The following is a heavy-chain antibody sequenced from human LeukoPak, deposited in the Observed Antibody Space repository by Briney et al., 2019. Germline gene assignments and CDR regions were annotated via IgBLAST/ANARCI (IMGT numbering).Heavy chain of an antibody. CDR2: IIPIFGTA. V-gene: IGHV1-69*13. D-gene: IGHD3-22*01. Sequence: ASVKVSCKASGGTFSIYAISWVRQAPGQGLEWMGGIIPIFGTANYAQKFQGRVTITADESTSTAYMELSSLRSEDTAVYYCARGDNYYDSSGYYYEPHYFDYWGQGTLVTVSS. CDR3: ARGDNYYDSSGYYYEPHYFDY. J-gene: IGHJ4*02. CDR1: GGTFSIYA.